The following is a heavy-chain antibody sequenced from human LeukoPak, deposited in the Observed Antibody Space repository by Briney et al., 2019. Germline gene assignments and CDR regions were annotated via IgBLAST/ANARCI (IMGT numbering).Heavy chain of an antibody. CDR1: GYTFTGYY. J-gene: IGHJ4*02. CDR2: INPNSGGT. V-gene: IGHV1-2*06. D-gene: IGHD3-10*01. Sequence: ASVKVSCKASGYTFTGYYMHWVRQAPGQGLEWMGRINPNSGGTNYAQKFQGRVTMTRDTSIRTAYMELSRLRSDDTAVYYCARARGTSGSYFREDFDYWGQGTLVTVSS. CDR3: ARARGTSGSYFREDFDY.